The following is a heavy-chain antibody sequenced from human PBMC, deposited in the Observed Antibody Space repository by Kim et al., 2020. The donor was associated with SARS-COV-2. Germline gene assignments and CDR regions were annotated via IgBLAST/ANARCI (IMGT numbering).Heavy chain of an antibody. J-gene: IGHJ4*02. V-gene: IGHV4-34*01. Sequence: SETLSLTCAVYGGSFSGYYWSWIRQPPGRGLEWIGEIKHSGMTNYNRSLKRRVIISVEPSKNQFSRKLSSVTSADTAVYYCARGGGYCSSTSCYRRSGFDYWGQRTLLTVSS. CDR2: IKHSGMT. D-gene: IGHD2-2*03. CDR3: ARGGGYCSSTSCYRRSGFDY. CDR1: GGSFSGYY.